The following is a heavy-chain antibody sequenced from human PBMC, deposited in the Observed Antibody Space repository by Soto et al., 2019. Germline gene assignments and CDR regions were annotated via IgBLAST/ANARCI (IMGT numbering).Heavy chain of an antibody. Sequence: SETLSLTCTVSGGSVSSGSYYWSSIRQPQGKGLEWIGYIYYSGSTNYNPSLKSRVTISVDTSKNQFSLKLSSVTAADTAVYYCARDRVVGATAGALETWGQGTMVA. CDR3: ARDRVVGATAGALET. V-gene: IGHV4-61*01. CDR2: IYYSGST. J-gene: IGHJ3*02. D-gene: IGHD1-26*01. CDR1: GGSVSSGSYY.